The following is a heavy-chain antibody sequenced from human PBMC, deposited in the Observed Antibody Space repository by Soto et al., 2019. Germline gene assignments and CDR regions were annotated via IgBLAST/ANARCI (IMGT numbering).Heavy chain of an antibody. CDR3: ASYQKIGYYYYGMDV. V-gene: IGHV4-39*01. CDR1: GGSISSSSYY. CDR2: IYYSGST. Sequence: SETLSLTCTVSGGSISSSSYYWGWIRQPPGKGLEWIGSIYYSGSTYYNPSLKSRVTISVDTSKNQFSLKLSSVTAADTAVYYCASYQKIGYYYYGMDVWGKGPTVT. J-gene: IGHJ6*04. D-gene: IGHD3-10*01.